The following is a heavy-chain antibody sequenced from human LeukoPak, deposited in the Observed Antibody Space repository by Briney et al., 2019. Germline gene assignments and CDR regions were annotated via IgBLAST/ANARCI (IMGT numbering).Heavy chain of an antibody. D-gene: IGHD2-15*01. CDR1: GGTFSSYA. CDR2: IIPIFGTA. Sequence: GSSVKVPCKASGGTFSSYAISWVRQAPGQGLEWMGGIIPIFGTANYAQKFQGRVTITADESTSTAYMELSSLRSEDTAVYYCARDLGYCSGGSCYSWFDPWGQGTLVTVSS. CDR3: ARDLGYCSGGSCYSWFDP. J-gene: IGHJ5*02. V-gene: IGHV1-69*01.